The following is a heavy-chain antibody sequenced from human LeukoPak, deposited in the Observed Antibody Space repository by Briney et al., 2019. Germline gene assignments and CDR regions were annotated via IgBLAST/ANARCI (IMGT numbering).Heavy chain of an antibody. CDR1: GFTFSRYG. Sequence: GGSLRLSCAAAGFTFSRYGMHWVRKAPGKELEWVAVISYDGSNKYYADSVKGRFTISRDNSKDTLYLQMNSLRAEDTAVYYCAKLGQSGYNSYYWGQGTLVTVSS. D-gene: IGHD5-24*01. J-gene: IGHJ4*02. CDR2: ISYDGSNK. CDR3: AKLGQSGYNSYY. V-gene: IGHV3-30*18.